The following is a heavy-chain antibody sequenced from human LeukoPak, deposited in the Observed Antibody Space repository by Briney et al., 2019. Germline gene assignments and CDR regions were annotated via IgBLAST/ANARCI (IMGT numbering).Heavy chain of an antibody. CDR2: IYPGDSDT. J-gene: IGHJ5*02. CDR1: GYSFTSYW. D-gene: IGHD2-15*01. CDR3: ARTSLEEYCSGGSCYNNWFDP. Sequence: GESLKISFKGSGYSFTSYWIGWVRQMPGKGLEWMGIIYPGDSDTRYSPSFQGQVTISADKSISTAYLQWSSLKASDTAMYYCARTSLEEYCSGGSCYNNWFDPWGQGTLVTVSS. V-gene: IGHV5-51*01.